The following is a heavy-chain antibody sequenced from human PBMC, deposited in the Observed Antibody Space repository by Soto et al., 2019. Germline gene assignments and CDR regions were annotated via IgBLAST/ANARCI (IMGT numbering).Heavy chain of an antibody. J-gene: IGHJ5*02. CDR2: ISSNSSYT. CDR1: GFTFSDYY. CDR3: ARVGSSSSGPLHSWFDP. D-gene: IGHD6-6*01. V-gene: IGHV3-11*06. Sequence: PGGSLRLACAASGFTFSDYYMSWVRQAPGKGLEWVSYISSNSSYTNYADSVKGRFTISRDNAKNSLYLQMNSLRAEDTAVYYCARVGSSSSGPLHSWFDPWGQGTLVTVSS.